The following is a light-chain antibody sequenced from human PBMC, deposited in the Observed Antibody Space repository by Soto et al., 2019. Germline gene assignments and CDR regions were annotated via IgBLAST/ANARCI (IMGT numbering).Light chain of an antibody. CDR3: QQYSIYPYT. Sequence: DIQMTQSPSTLSASVGDRVTITCRASQSISSWLAWYQQKPGKAPKLLIYKASSLECGVPSRFSGSGSGTGFTLTISSLQSDDSATYYCQQYSIYPYTFGQGTKVEIK. CDR2: KAS. V-gene: IGKV1-5*03. J-gene: IGKJ2*01. CDR1: QSISSW.